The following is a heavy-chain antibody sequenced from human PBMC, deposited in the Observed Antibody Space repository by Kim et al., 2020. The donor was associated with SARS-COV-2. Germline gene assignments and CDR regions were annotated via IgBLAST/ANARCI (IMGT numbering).Heavy chain of an antibody. D-gene: IGHD2-15*01. CDR1: GYTFTNNA. CDR2: INTNTGNP. Sequence: ASVKVSCKASGYTFTNNAMNWVRQAPGQGLEWMGWINTNTGNPTYAQGFTGRFIFSLDTSVSTAYLQVSSLKAEDTAVYYCARDSSGYFDSWGQGTLVTV. J-gene: IGHJ4*02. V-gene: IGHV7-4-1*02. CDR3: ARDSSGYFDS.